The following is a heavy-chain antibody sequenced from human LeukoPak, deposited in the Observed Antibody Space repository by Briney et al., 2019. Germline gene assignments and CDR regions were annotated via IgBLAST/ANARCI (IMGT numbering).Heavy chain of an antibody. J-gene: IGHJ4*02. CDR3: ARAGGDSLDY. D-gene: IGHD4-23*01. CDR1: GFTFSSYA. V-gene: IGHV3-30-3*01. Sequence: PGGSLRLSCAASGFTFSSYAMHWVRQAPGKGLEWVAVISYDGSNKYYADSVKGRFSISRDNSKNMVFVEMNSLRAEDTAVYYCARAGGDSLDYWGQGTLVTVSS. CDR2: ISYDGSNK.